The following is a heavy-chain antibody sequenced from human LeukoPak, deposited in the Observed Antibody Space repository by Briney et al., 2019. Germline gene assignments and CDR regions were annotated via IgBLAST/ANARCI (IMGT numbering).Heavy chain of an antibody. CDR2: IYPGDSDT. CDR3: ARGRGCSSNCYPDY. D-gene: IGHD2-21*01. Sequence: GESLKISCKGSGYAFTNYWLGWVRQMPGKGLEWMGIIYPGDSDTRYSPTFQGQVTISVDKSTTTAYLQWSSPKASDSAMYYCARGRGCSSNCYPDYWGQGTLVAVSS. J-gene: IGHJ4*02. CDR1: GYAFTNYW. V-gene: IGHV5-51*01.